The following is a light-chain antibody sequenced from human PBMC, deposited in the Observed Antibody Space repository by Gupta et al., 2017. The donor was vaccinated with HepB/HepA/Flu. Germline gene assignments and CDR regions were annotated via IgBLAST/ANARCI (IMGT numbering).Light chain of an antibody. CDR2: AAS. Sequence: DIQLTQSPSFLSASVGDRVTITCRASQGISSYLAWYQQKPGKAPKLLIYAASTLQSGVPSRFSGSGAGTEFTLTISSRQPEDFATYYCQQRNSDPRFFTFGHGTKVDIK. CDR1: QGISSY. CDR3: QQRNSDPRFFT. J-gene: IGKJ3*01. V-gene: IGKV1-9*01.